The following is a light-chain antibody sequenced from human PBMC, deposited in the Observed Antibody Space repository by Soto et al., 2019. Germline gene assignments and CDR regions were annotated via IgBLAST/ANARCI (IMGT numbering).Light chain of an antibody. CDR2: AAS. Sequence: DIQLTQSPSFLSASVGDRVTITCRASQVISSHLAWYQQKPGKAPKLLIYAASTLQSGVPSTFSGSGSGTEFTLTISILQPEDFATYYCQQLNSYPQTFGQGTKVEIK. J-gene: IGKJ1*01. CDR3: QQLNSYPQT. CDR1: QVISSH. V-gene: IGKV1-9*01.